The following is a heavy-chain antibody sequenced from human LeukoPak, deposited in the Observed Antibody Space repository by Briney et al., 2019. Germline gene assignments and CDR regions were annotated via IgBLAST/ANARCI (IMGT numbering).Heavy chain of an antibody. CDR3: ARSEWLVPADP. Sequence: ASVKVSCKASGYTFTGYYMHWLRQAPGQGLEWMGWINPNSGGTKYVQKFQGRVTMTRDTSISTAYMELTRLRSDDTAVYYCARSEWLVPADPWGQGTLVTVSS. D-gene: IGHD6-19*01. CDR1: GYTFTGYY. CDR2: INPNSGGT. V-gene: IGHV1-2*02. J-gene: IGHJ5*02.